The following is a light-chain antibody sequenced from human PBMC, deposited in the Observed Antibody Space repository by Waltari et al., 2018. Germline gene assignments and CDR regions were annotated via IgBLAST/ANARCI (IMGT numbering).Light chain of an antibody. Sequence: DIQMTQSPPSLSTSVGDRVTITCRATQSISTSLNWYQQKAGKAPNLLIYGASTLERGVPSRFSGSGSGTDFTLSISSLRPEEFATYYCQQSYTAPFTFG. V-gene: IGKV1-39*01. CDR2: GAS. J-gene: IGKJ2*01. CDR3: QQSYTAPFT. CDR1: QSISTS.